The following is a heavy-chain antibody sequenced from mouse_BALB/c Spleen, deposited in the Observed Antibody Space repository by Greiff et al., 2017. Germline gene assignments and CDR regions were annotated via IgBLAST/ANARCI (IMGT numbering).Heavy chain of an antibody. J-gene: IGHJ4*01. Sequence: QVQLQQPGAELVKPGASVKMSCKASGYTFTSYWMHWVKQRPGQGLEWIGVIDPSDSYTSYNQKFKGKATLTVDTSSSTAYMQLSSLTSEDSAVYYCTRWNPPYAMDYGGQGTSVTVSS. CDR3: TRWNPPYAMDY. CDR1: GYTFTSYW. CDR2: IDPSDSYT. V-gene: IGHV1S127*01.